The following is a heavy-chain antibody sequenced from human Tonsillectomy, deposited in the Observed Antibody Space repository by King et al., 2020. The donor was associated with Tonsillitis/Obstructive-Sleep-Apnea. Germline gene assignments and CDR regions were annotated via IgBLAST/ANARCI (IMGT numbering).Heavy chain of an antibody. CDR3: ARVIRTGHSDYKRPFYFDY. D-gene: IGHD5-12*01. CDR2: ISARGGST. CDR1: AFTFSTYA. Sequence: VQLVESGGGLVQPGGSLRLSCAASAFTFSTYAMSWVRQAPGKGLEWVSTISARGGSTDYADSVKGRFTISRDHSKNTLYLQMNRLRAEDTAIYFCARVIRTGHSDYKRPFYFDYWGLGTLVTVSS. V-gene: IGHV3-23*04. J-gene: IGHJ4*02.